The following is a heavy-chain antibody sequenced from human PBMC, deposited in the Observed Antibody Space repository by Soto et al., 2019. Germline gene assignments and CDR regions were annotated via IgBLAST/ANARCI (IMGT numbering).Heavy chain of an antibody. J-gene: IGHJ6*03. CDR2: IYSGDST. CDR3: ARDKGLGYCSGGSCYSVYMDV. D-gene: IGHD2-15*01. CDR1: GFSVSTNY. V-gene: IGHV3-53*04. Sequence: EVQLVESGGGLVQPGGSLRLSCAASGFSVSTNYMSWVRRAPGKGLEWVSVIYSGDSTYYADSVKGRFTISRHNSENTLSLQMHSLRAEDTAVYYCARDKGLGYCSGGSCYSVYMDVWGKGTTVTVSS.